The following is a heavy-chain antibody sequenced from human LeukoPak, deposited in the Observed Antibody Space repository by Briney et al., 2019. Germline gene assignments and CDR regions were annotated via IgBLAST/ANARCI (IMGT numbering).Heavy chain of an antibody. CDR1: GGSFSGYY. V-gene: IGHV4-34*01. D-gene: IGHD2-2*01. CDR2: INHSGST. CDR3: ARGRGYYSSTSCYTDY. Sequence: SETLSLTCAVYGGSFSGYYWSWIRQPPGKGLEWIGEINHSGSTNYNPSLKGRVTISVDTSKNQFSLKLSSVTAADTAVYYCARGRGYYSSTSCYTDYWGQGTLVTVSS. J-gene: IGHJ4*02.